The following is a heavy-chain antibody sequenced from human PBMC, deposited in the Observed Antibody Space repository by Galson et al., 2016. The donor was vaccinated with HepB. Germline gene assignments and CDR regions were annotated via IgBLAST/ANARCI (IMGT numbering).Heavy chain of an antibody. CDR3: ASGLWSQKDYRYGMHV. J-gene: IGHJ6*02. Sequence: SETLSLTCTVSGGSVTSGSYCWSWVRQPPGKGLEWIGYIYYSGRANSNPSLKSRVTISVDTSKNQFSLKLSSVTAADTAMYYCASGLWSQKDYRYGMHVWGQGTTVTVSS. CDR1: GGSVTSGSYC. V-gene: IGHV4-61*01. D-gene: IGHD2-21*01. CDR2: IYYSGRA.